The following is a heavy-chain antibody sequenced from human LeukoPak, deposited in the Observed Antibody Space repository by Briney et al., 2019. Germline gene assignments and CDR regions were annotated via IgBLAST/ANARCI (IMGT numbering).Heavy chain of an antibody. V-gene: IGHV3-23*01. CDR3: AKGARVGAGRYYFDY. J-gene: IGHJ4*02. CDR2: ISDSGGIT. CDR1: GVAFSSFA. Sequence: GGSLRLSCAASGVAFSSFAMSWARQAPGKELEWVSIISDSGGITFYADSVKGRFSHSRDNSKKTLYLQMNSLRAEDTAVYYCAKGARVGAGRYYFDYWGQGALVTVSS. D-gene: IGHD4/OR15-4a*01.